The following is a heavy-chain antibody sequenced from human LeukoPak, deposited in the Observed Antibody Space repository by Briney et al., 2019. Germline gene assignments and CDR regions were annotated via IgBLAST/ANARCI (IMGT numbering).Heavy chain of an antibody. CDR3: ARHAETGLWFDP. CDR2: IYPGDSDT. D-gene: IGHD1-1*01. CDR1: GYTFTSYW. Sequence: GESLKIYCKGSGYTFTSYWIAWVRQMPGKGLEWMGIIYPGDSDTRYSPSFQSQVTISADKSISTAYLQWSSLKASDTAMYYCARHAETGLWFDPWGQGTLVTVSS. V-gene: IGHV5-51*01. J-gene: IGHJ5*02.